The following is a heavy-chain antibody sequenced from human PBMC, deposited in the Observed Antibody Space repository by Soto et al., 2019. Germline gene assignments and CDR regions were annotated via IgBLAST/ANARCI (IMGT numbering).Heavy chain of an antibody. D-gene: IGHD6-19*01. CDR1: GGSISSGSYY. Sequence: PSETLSLTCTVSGGSISSGSYYLSWIRQPPGKGLEWIGYIYYSGSTNYNPSLKSRVTISVDTSKNQFSLKLSSVTAADTAVYYCAGLQWGGYSSGSYYFDYWGQGTLVTVSS. J-gene: IGHJ4*02. V-gene: IGHV4-61*01. CDR3: AGLQWGGYSSGSYYFDY. CDR2: IYYSGST.